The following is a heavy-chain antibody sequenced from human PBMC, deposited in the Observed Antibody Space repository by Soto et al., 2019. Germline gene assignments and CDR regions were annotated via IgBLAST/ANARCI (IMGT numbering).Heavy chain of an antibody. CDR1: GFSFSSYA. CDR2: ISARGESS. Sequence: DVQLLESGGGLVQPGGSLRLSCAASGFSFSSYAMVWVRQAPGKGLEWVAVISARGESSYFADSVQVRFSLSRDNYKKVLSLEMNSLRAEDTAIYFCAKASIEYSASVDNWGQGTLVVVSS. D-gene: IGHD5-12*01. J-gene: IGHJ4*02. V-gene: IGHV3-23*01. CDR3: AKASIEYSASVDN.